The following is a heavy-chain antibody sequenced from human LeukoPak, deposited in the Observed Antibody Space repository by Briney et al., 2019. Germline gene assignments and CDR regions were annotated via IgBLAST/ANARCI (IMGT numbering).Heavy chain of an antibody. J-gene: IGHJ4*02. V-gene: IGHV3-23*01. Sequence: PGGSLRLSCAASGFTFSSYAMSWVRQAPGKGLEWVSAISGSGGSTYYADSVKGRFTISRDNSKNTLYLQMNSLRAEDTAVYYCAKDGVLLWFGEFQPLSYYFDYWGQGTLVTVSS. CDR3: AKDGVLLWFGEFQPLSYYFDY. D-gene: IGHD3-10*01. CDR1: GFTFSSYA. CDR2: ISGSGGST.